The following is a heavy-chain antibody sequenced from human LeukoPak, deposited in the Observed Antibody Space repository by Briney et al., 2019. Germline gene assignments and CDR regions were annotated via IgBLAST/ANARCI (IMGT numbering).Heavy chain of an antibody. V-gene: IGHV4-61*02. J-gene: IGHJ6*03. CDR3: AREKTGYCSSTSCYAKPYYYYMDV. D-gene: IGHD2-2*01. CDR1: GGSISSGSYY. CDR2: IYTSGST. Sequence: TLSLTCTVSGGSISSGSYYWSWIRQPAGKGLEWIGRIYTSGSTNYNPSLKSRVTISVDTSKNQFSLKLSSVTAADTAVYYCAREKTGYCSSTSCYAKPYYYYMDVWGKGTTVTISS.